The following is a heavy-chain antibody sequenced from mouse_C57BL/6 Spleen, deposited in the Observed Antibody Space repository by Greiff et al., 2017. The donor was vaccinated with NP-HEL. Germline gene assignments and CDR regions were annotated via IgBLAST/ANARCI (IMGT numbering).Heavy chain of an antibody. CDR2: IYPGDGDT. D-gene: IGHD1-1*01. V-gene: IGHV1-82*01. Sequence: VQLQESGPELVKPGASVKISCKASGYAFSSSWMNWVKQRPGKGLEWIGRIYPGDGDTNYNGKFKGKATLTADKSSSTAYMQLSSLTSEDSAVYFCARSVVATDYAMDYWGQGTSVTVSS. J-gene: IGHJ4*01. CDR1: GYAFSSSW. CDR3: ARSVVATDYAMDY.